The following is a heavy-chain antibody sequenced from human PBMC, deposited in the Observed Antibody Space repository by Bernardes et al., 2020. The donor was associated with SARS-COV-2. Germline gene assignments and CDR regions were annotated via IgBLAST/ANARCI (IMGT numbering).Heavy chain of an antibody. Sequence: GGSLRLSCAASGFTFSSYGMHWVRQAPGKGLEWVAVIWYDGSNKYYADSVKGRFTISRDNSKNTLYLQMNSLRAEDTAVYYCAREPLSSSPSFDYWGQGTLVTVSS. CDR3: AREPLSSSPSFDY. CDR1: GFTFSSYG. V-gene: IGHV3-33*01. D-gene: IGHD6-6*01. J-gene: IGHJ4*02. CDR2: IWYDGSNK.